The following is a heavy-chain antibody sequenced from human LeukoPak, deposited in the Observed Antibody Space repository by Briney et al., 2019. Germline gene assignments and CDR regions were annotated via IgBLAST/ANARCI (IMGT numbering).Heavy chain of an antibody. J-gene: IGHJ6*03. CDR2: INPSGGST. D-gene: IGHD6-6*01. CDR3: ASSPRMAARPYYYYMDV. CDR1: GYTFTSYY. V-gene: IGHV1-46*01. Sequence: ASVKVSCKASGYTFTSYYMHWVRQAPGQGLEWMGIINPSGGSTSYAQKFQGRVTMTRDTSTSTVYMELSSLRSEDTAVYYCASSPRMAARPYYYYMDVWGKGTTVTVSS.